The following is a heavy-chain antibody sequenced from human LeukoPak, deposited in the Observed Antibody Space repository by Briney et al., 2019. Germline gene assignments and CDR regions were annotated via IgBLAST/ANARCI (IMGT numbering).Heavy chain of an antibody. D-gene: IGHD4-23*01. J-gene: IGHJ5*02. V-gene: IGHV4-61*02. CDR3: TRGGHDYGGSFDT. CDR1: GASIASGGYH. CDR2: ISAGGRT. Sequence: SETLSLTCAISGASIASGGYHWDWIRQPAGSRPEYIGRISAGGRTNYNPSLKSRLTISMDTSKNHVSLRLSSVTAADTAVYYCTRGGHDYGGSFDTWGQGILVTVSS.